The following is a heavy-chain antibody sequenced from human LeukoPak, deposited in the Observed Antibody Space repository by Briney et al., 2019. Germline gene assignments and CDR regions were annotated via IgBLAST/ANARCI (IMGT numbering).Heavy chain of an antibody. CDR3: ARDRLLTMVRGPTGAYNWFDP. Sequence: ASVKVSCKASGYIFTSYNIYWVRQAPGQGLEWMGIINPSGGSTSYAQKFQGRVTMTRDTSTSTVYMELSSLRSEDTAVYYCARDRLLTMVRGPTGAYNWFDPWGQGTLVTVSS. V-gene: IGHV1-46*01. D-gene: IGHD3-10*01. CDR2: INPSGGST. CDR1: GYIFTSYN. J-gene: IGHJ5*02.